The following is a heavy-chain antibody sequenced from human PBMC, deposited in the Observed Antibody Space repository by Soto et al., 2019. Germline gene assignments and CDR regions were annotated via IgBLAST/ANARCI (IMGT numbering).Heavy chain of an antibody. V-gene: IGHV3-30*18. D-gene: IGHD3-16*02. J-gene: IGHJ4*02. CDR2: ISYDGSNK. CDR3: AKDGRGDYIWGSYRYGGFDY. Sequence: GGFLRLSCAASGVTFISYGMHWVRQAPGKGLEWVAVISYDGSNKYYADSVKGRFTISRDNSKNTLYLQMNSLRAEDTAVYYCAKDGRGDYIWGSYRYGGFDYWGQGTLVTVSS. CDR1: GVTFISYG.